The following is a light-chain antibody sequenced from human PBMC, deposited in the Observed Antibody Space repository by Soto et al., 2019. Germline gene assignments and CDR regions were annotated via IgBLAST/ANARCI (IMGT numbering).Light chain of an antibody. Sequence: EIVLTQSPGTLSLSPGERATLSCRASQSVSSNYLAWYQQKPGQAPRLLIYGGSSRATGIPDRFSGSGSGPDFTLTISRLEPEDFAVYYCQHYGGSPPNTFGQVTKLETK. CDR3: QHYGGSPPNT. CDR2: GGS. CDR1: QSVSSNY. V-gene: IGKV3-20*01. J-gene: IGKJ2*01.